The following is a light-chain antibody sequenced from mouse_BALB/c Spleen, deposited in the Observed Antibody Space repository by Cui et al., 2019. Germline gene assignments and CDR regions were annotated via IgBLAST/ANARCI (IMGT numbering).Light chain of an antibody. Sequence: TVTQSQASLYMAIGEEVTTRCITGSDIDDDMNWYQQKPGESPKLLIYEGNTLRPGVPPRFCSSGYGTVFVFTIESMVSEDAADYYCLQSDNLPLTFGAGTKLELK. CDR1: SDIDDD. CDR3: LQSDNLPLT. V-gene: IGKV17-121*01. CDR2: EGN. J-gene: IGKJ5*01.